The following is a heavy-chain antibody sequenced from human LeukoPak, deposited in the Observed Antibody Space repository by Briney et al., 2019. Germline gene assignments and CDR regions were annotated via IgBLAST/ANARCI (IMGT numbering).Heavy chain of an antibody. CDR3: ARESLAGNYFDY. V-gene: IGHV3-48*03. Sequence: PGGSLRLSCAASGFTFSSYEMNWVRQAPGKGLEWVSYIRSSGTMIHYADSVKGRFTISRDNAKNSLYLQMNSLRAEDTALYYCARESLAGNYFDYWGQGTLVTVSS. CDR2: IRSSGTMI. CDR1: GFTFSSYE. D-gene: IGHD6-19*01. J-gene: IGHJ4*02.